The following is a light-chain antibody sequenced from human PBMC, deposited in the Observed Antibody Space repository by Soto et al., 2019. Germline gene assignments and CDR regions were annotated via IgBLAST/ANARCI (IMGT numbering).Light chain of an antibody. CDR3: QPHDTSPI. V-gene: IGKV3-20*01. J-gene: IGKJ4*01. CDR1: QAVSSIL. CDR2: GAS. Sequence: EVVLTQSPGTLSLSPGERATLSCRASQAVSSILLAWYQQKPGQAPRLLIYGASSRATGIPDRFSGSGSGTDFTLTGSRLETEDFAVYYCQPHDTSPIFGGGTKVEIK.